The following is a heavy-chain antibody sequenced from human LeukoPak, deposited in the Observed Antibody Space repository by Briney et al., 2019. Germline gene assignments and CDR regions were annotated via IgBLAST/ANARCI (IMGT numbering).Heavy chain of an antibody. Sequence: PGGSLRLSCAASGFTFSTYAMSWVRQAPGKGLEWVSGVSGSGGSTYYADSVKGRFTISKDNSKNTMYLQMNSLRAEDTAVYYCAKGPYCSGGSCYLEYFQHWGQGTLVTVSS. CDR3: AKGPYCSGGSCYLEYFQH. D-gene: IGHD2-15*01. V-gene: IGHV3-23*01. CDR1: GFTFSTYA. CDR2: VSGSGGST. J-gene: IGHJ1*01.